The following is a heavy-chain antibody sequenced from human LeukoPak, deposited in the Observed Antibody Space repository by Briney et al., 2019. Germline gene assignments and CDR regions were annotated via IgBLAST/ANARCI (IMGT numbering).Heavy chain of an antibody. CDR3: AKDPGSSSFLYYFDY. CDR1: GFTFSSYA. CDR2: ISGSGGGT. V-gene: IGHV3-23*01. D-gene: IGHD6-6*01. J-gene: IGHJ4*02. Sequence: PGGSLRLSCAASGFTFSSYAMSWVRQAPGKGLEWVSAISGSGGGTYYADSVKGRFTISRDNSKNTLYLQMNSLRAEDTAVYYCAKDPGSSSFLYYFDYWGQGTLVTVSS.